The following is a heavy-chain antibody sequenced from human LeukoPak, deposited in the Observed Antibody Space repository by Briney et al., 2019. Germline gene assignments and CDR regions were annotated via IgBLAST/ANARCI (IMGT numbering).Heavy chain of an antibody. CDR2: ISYDGSNK. V-gene: IGHV3-30-3*01. Sequence: GGSLRLSCAASGFTFSSYAMHWVRQAPGKGLEWVAVISYDGSNKYYADSVKGRFTISRDNSKNTLYLQMNSLRAEDTAVYYCARDLNPESGGIKTTVVTPGYWGQGTLVTVSS. J-gene: IGHJ4*02. CDR1: GFTFSSYA. CDR3: ARDLNPESGGIKTTVVTPGY. D-gene: IGHD4-23*01.